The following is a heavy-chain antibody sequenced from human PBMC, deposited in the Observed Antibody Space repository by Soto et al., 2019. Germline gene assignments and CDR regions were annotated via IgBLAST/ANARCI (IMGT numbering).Heavy chain of an antibody. V-gene: IGHV4-31*03. D-gene: IGHD6-19*01. CDR3: ARISESWGAPLAVAVIIDY. CDR2: IYYSGST. Sequence: PSETLSLTCTVSGGSISSGGYYWSWIRQHPGKGLEWIGYIYYSGSTYYNPSLKSRVTISVDTSKNQFSLKLSSVTAADTAVYYCARISESWGAPLAVAVIIDYWGQGTLVTVSS. J-gene: IGHJ4*02. CDR1: GGSISSGGYY.